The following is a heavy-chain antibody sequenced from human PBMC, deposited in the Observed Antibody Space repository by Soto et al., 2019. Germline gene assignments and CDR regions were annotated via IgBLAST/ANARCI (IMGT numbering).Heavy chain of an antibody. CDR2: INPKSGGT. J-gene: IGHJ6*02. D-gene: IGHD2-8*01. Sequence: QVQLVQSGAEVKKPGASVKVSCKASGYSFTDYHVHWVRQAPGQGLEWLGRINPKSGGTSTAQKFQGWVIMTRDTSINTAYMDLNRLRSDDTAVYYCARGHSTDCSNGVCSFFYNHEMDVWGQGTPITV. CDR1: GYSFTDYH. V-gene: IGHV1-2*04. CDR3: ARGHSTDCSNGVCSFFYNHEMDV.